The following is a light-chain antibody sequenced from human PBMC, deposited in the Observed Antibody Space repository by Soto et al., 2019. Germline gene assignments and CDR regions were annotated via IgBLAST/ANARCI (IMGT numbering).Light chain of an antibody. V-gene: IGKV3-11*01. CDR1: QSISSY. CDR3: HQRSTWPFT. Sequence: EIVLTQSPATLSLSPGERATLSCRASQSISSYLAWYQQKPDQAPRRLIYDASNRATGIPARFSGSGSGTDFTLTISSLEPEYFAVYYCHQRSTWPFTFGPGTKVDIK. CDR2: DAS. J-gene: IGKJ3*01.